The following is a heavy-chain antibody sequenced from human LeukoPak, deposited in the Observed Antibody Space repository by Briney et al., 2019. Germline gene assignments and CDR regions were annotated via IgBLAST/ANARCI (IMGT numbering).Heavy chain of an antibody. CDR3: ARAMEQWLVQGGDYFDY. D-gene: IGHD6-19*01. V-gene: IGHV1-46*01. J-gene: IGHJ4*02. CDR2: INPSGGST. Sequence: ASVKVSCKASGYTFSNFYVHWVRQAPGQGLEWMGIINPSGGSTSYAQKFQGRVTMTRDTSTSTVYMELSSLRSEDTAVYYCARAMEQWLVQGGDYFDYWGQGTLVTVSS. CDR1: GYTFSNFY.